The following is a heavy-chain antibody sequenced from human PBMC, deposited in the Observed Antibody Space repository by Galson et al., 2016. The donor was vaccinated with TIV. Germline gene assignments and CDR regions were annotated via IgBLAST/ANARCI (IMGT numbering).Heavy chain of an antibody. CDR1: GYTSTTYA. CDR3: ARGATSDWPFDY. D-gene: IGHD6-19*01. V-gene: IGHV1-3*01. J-gene: IGHJ4*02. CDR2: INAGNGDT. Sequence: SVKVSCKASGYTSTTYAIHWVRQAPGHGLGWMGWINAGNGDTKYSQKFQGRVTISRDTSASTAYMELSSLTSEDTAMYYCARGATSDWPFDYWGQATLVTVSS.